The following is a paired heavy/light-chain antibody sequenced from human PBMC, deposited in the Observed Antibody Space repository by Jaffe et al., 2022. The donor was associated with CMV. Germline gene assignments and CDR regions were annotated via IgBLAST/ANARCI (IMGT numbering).Light chain of an antibody. V-gene: IGKV1-12*01. CDR1: QAIGSW. J-gene: IGKJ5*01. CDR3: QQANSFPVT. Sequence: DIQMTQSPASVSASVGDRVTITCRASQAIGSWLAWYQQKPGKAPKLLIYAASSLQSGVPSRFSGSGSGTDFTLTISSLQPEDFATYYCQQANSFPVTFGQGTRLDIK. CDR2: AAS.
Heavy chain of an antibody. Sequence: QVQLVESGGGVVQPGRSLRLSCAASGVTFSSYGMHWVRQAPGKGLEWVAKIWYDGSYKYYVDSVKGRFTISRDNSKNTLYLQMNSLRVEDTAVYYCARDGKYYDSSGYPLHDPGALDNWGQGTLVTVSS. D-gene: IGHD3-16*01. CDR1: GVTFSSYG. CDR2: IWYDGSYK. CDR3: ARDGKYYDSSGYPLHDPGALDN. V-gene: IGHV3-33*08. J-gene: IGHJ4*02.